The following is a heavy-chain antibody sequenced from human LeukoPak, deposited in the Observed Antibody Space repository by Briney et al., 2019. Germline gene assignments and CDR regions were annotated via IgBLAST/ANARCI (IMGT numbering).Heavy chain of an antibody. CDR2: IIPIFGTA. V-gene: IGHV1-69*05. CDR1: GGTFSSYA. CDR3: ARASGPLKGRTHGYYYYYMDV. Sequence: GSSVKVSCKASGGTFSSYAISWVRQAPGQGLEWMGGIIPIFGTANYAQKFQGRVTITTDESTSTAYMELSSLRSEDTAVYYCARASGPLKGRTHGYYYYYMDVWGKGTTVTVSS. D-gene: IGHD2-15*01. J-gene: IGHJ6*03.